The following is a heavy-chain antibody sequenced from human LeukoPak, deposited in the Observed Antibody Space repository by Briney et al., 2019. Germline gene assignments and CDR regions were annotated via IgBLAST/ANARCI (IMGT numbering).Heavy chain of an antibody. J-gene: IGHJ4*02. CDR3: AGGNYYDSSGHPYHFHY. CDR2: IYYSENT. V-gene: IGHV4-59*01. D-gene: IGHD3-22*01. Sequence: SETQSLTCTVSGVSISSYYWSWIRQPPGKGLEWIGYIYYSENTNYNPSLKSRVTISVDTSKNQFSLTLTSVIAADTAVYYCAGGNYYDSSGHPYHFHYWGQGTLVTVPS. CDR1: GVSISSYY.